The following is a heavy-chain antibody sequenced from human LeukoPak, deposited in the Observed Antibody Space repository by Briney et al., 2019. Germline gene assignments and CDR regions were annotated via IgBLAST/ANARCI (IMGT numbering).Heavy chain of an antibody. CDR3: ASDFPPGDYYYGSGSYYDY. J-gene: IGHJ4*02. Sequence: PGGSLRLSCAASGFTFDDYGMSWVRQAPGKGLEWVSGINWNGGITGYADSVKGRFTISRDNAKNSLYLQMNSLRAEDTALYYCASDFPPGDYYYGSGSYYDYWGQGTLVTVSS. D-gene: IGHD3-10*01. V-gene: IGHV3-20*04. CDR1: GFTFDDYG. CDR2: INWNGGIT.